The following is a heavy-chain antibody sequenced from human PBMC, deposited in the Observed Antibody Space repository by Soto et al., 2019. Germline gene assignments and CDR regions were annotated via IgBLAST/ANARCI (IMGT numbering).Heavy chain of an antibody. CDR3: ARDPEYYGMEV. V-gene: IGHV5-51*03. Sequence: PGESLISSGKGSVCSFTSYWIGWVRQMRGKRWEWMGIIYPADSDTRYSPSFQGQLTISADKSISTAYLQWSSLKASDTALYYCARDPEYYGMEVWGQGTTVTVS. CDR2: IYPADSDT. J-gene: IGHJ6*02. CDR1: VCSFTSYW.